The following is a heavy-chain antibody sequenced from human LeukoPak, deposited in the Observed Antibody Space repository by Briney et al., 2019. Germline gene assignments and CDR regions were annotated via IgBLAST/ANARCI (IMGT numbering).Heavy chain of an antibody. CDR3: AREFSGSNYGFPFDY. D-gene: IGHD1-26*01. V-gene: IGHV3-48*01. CDR2: ISSSSSTI. J-gene: IGHJ4*02. Sequence: GGSLRLSCAASGSTFSSYSMNWVRQAPGKGLEWVSYISSSSSTIYYADSVKGRFTISRDNAKNSLYLQMNSQRAEDTAVYYCAREFSGSNYGFPFDYWGQGTLVTVSS. CDR1: GSTFSSYS.